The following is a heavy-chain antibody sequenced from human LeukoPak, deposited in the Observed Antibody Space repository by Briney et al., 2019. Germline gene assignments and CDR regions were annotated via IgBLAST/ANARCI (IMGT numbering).Heavy chain of an antibody. V-gene: IGHV4-4*07. Sequence: SETLSLTCTVSGGSISSYYWSWIRQPAGKGLEWIGRIYTSGSTNYNPSLKSRVTISVDTSKNQFSLKLSSVTAADTAVYYCARVGRGSSGYYYRRWFDPWGQGTLVTVSS. J-gene: IGHJ5*02. CDR2: IYTSGST. CDR1: GGSISSYY. CDR3: ARVGRGSSGYYYRRWFDP. D-gene: IGHD3-22*01.